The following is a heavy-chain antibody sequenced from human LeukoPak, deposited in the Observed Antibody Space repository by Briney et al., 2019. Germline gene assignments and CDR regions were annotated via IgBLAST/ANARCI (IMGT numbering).Heavy chain of an antibody. CDR2: LTGSSTTI. CDR3: ARDLDGYRSGNGA. J-gene: IGHJ5*02. V-gene: IGHV3-48*02. D-gene: IGHD5-12*01. Sequence: GGSLRLSCAASGFTFSTYSMNWVRQAPGKGLEWVSYLTGSSTTIEYADSVKGRFTISRDNAENSLYLQMNSLRDEDTAVYYCARDLDGYRSGNGAWGQGTLVTVSS. CDR1: GFTFSTYS.